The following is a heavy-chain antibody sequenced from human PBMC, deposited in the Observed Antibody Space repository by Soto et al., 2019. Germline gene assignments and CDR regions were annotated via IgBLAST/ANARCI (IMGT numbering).Heavy chain of an antibody. J-gene: IGHJ4*02. V-gene: IGHV4-59*01. CDR2: AFHRGST. CDR1: GVYISSYV. D-gene: IGHD3-16*02. CDR3: ARIGGYHGPLDY. Sequence: SETLSLTCTVSGVYISSYVWSWIRQPPGRGLEWIGYAFHRGSTNYSPSLKSRVAISLDTSENQFSLKVNSVTAADTAVYYCARIGGYHGPLDYWGQGIPVTVSS.